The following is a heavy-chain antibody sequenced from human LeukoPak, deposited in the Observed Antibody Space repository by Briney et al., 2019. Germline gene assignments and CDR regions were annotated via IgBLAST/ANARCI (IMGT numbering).Heavy chain of an antibody. D-gene: IGHD2-2*01. J-gene: IGHJ3*02. CDR3: ARASLHAFDI. CDR1: GFTFSIYS. CDR2: ISSSSSTI. Sequence: PGGSLRLSCAASGFTFSIYSMKWVRQAPGKGLEWVSYISSSSSTIYYADSVKGRFTISRDNAKNSLYLQMNSLRAEDTAVYYLARASLHAFDIWGQGTMVTVSS. V-gene: IGHV3-48*01.